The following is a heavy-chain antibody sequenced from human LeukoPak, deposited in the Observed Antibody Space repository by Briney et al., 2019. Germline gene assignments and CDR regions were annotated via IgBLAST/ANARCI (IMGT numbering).Heavy chain of an antibody. D-gene: IGHD6-13*01. V-gene: IGHV1-46*01. Sequence: ASVKVSCKASGNTFTSYYMHWVRQAPGQGLEWMGIINPSGGRTNYAQKFQGRVTTTRDTSTSAVYMELSSLRSEDTAMYYCARDNTAGGPFDYWGQGTLVTVSS. CDR2: INPSGGRT. CDR1: GNTFTSYY. J-gene: IGHJ4*02. CDR3: ARDNTAGGPFDY.